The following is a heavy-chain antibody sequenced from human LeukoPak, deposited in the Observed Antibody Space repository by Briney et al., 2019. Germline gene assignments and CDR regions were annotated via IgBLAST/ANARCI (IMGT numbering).Heavy chain of an antibody. CDR1: GFTFSSYT. CDR3: AKARTTVTTPHY. Sequence: GGSLRLSCAASGFTFSSYTMSWVRQAPGKGLEWVSTITTSDGNTYYADSVKGRFTVSRDNSKNTLFLQMNSLRAEDTAVYYCAKARTTVTTPHYWGQGTLVTVSS. CDR2: ITTSDGNT. J-gene: IGHJ4*02. D-gene: IGHD4-17*01. V-gene: IGHV3-23*01.